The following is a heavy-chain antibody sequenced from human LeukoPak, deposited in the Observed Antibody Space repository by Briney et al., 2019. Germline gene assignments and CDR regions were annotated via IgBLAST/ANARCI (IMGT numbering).Heavy chain of an antibody. D-gene: IGHD1-26*01. CDR3: ARDVLVGATMDY. J-gene: IGHJ4*02. CDR1: GFTFSSYS. Sequence: GGSLRLSCAASGFTFSSYSMNWVRQAPGKGLEWVSSISSSSSYIYYADSVKGRFTISRDNAKNSLYLQMNSLRAEDTAVYYCARDVLVGATMDYWGQGTLVTVSS. CDR2: ISSSSSYI. V-gene: IGHV3-21*01.